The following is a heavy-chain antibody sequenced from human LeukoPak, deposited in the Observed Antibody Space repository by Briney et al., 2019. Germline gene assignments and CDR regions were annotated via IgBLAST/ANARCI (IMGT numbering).Heavy chain of an antibody. CDR3: AVGLLLVSAFDI. Sequence: ASVRVSCKASGYTIGDYFMHWVRQAPGQGLEWMGWINPNSGSTNYAQKFQGRVTMTRDTSIRTAYMELSSLRSDDTAVYFCAVGLLLVSAFDIWGQGTMVTVSS. D-gene: IGHD2-21*01. J-gene: IGHJ3*02. V-gene: IGHV1-2*02. CDR1: GYTIGDYF. CDR2: INPNSGST.